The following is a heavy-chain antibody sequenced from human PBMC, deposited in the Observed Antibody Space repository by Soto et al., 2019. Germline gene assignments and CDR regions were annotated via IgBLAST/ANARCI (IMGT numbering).Heavy chain of an antibody. CDR2: IWYDGSNK. D-gene: IGHD6-13*01. J-gene: IGHJ5*02. Sequence: GGSLRLSCAASGFTFSSYGMHWVRQAPGKGLEWVAVIWYDGSNKYYADSVKGRFTISRDNSKNTLYLQMNSLRAEDTAVYYCASERWSDSNNWFDPWGQGTLVTVSS. CDR1: GFTFSSYG. V-gene: IGHV3-33*01. CDR3: ASERWSDSNNWFDP.